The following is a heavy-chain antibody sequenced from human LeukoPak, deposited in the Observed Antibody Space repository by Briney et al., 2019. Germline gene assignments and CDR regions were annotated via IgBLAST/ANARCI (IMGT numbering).Heavy chain of an antibody. Sequence: SGGSLRLSCAAFGFIFSSYQMNWVRRAPGKGLEWVSHISTSGSTTYYADSVKGRFTISRDNAKNSLYLQMNSLRAEDTAVYYCAGAGFDYWGQGTLVTVSS. D-gene: IGHD4/OR15-4a*01. CDR2: ISTSGSTT. CDR3: AGAGFDY. J-gene: IGHJ4*02. CDR1: GFIFSSYQ. V-gene: IGHV3-48*03.